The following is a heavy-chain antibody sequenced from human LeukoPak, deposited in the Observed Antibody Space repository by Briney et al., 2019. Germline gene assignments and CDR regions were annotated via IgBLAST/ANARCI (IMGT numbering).Heavy chain of an antibody. CDR2: TSSSDAGK. CDR3: ARDVMYYYGSGSYYNVGGYYYYMDV. CDR1: GFSLSSYA. V-gene: IGHV3-23*01. Sequence: PGGSLRLSCTVSGFSLSSYAMSWVRRAPGKGLEWVSATSSSDAGKYYADSVRGRFTISRDNAKNSLYLQMNSLRAEDTAVYYCARDVMYYYGSGSYYNVGGYYYYMDVWGKGTTVTVSS. J-gene: IGHJ6*03. D-gene: IGHD3-10*01.